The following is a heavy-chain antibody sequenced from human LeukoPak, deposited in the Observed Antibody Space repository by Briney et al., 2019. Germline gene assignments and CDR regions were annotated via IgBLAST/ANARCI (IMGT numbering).Heavy chain of an antibody. J-gene: IGHJ4*02. CDR1: GYTFTSYG. D-gene: IGHD3-22*01. CDR3: VVIYYYDSSGYYPGNY. Sequence: ASVKVSCKASGYTFTSYGISWVRQAPGQGLEWMGWISAYNGNTNYAQKLQGRVTMTTDTSTSTAYMELRSLRSDDTAVYYCVVIYYYDSSGYYPGNYWGQGTLVTVSS. V-gene: IGHV1-18*01. CDR2: ISAYNGNT.